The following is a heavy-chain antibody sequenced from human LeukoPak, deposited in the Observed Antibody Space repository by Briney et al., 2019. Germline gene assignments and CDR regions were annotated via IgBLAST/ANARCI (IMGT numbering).Heavy chain of an antibody. J-gene: IGHJ4*02. CDR2: IIPIFGSA. D-gene: IGHD4-17*01. V-gene: IGHV1-69*05. CDR3: ARAPTYGDSRHEY. CDR1: GGTFSSYA. Sequence: SVKVSCKSAGGTFSSYAVSWVRQAPGQGLEWMREIIPIFGSANYAQKFQGRVTITTDESTSTAYMELSSLRSEDTAVYYCARAPTYGDSRHEYWGQGTLVTVSS.